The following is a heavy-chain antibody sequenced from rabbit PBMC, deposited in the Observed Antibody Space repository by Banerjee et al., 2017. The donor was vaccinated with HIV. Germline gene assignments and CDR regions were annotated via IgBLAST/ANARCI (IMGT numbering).Heavy chain of an antibody. Sequence: QSLEESGGDLVKPGASLTLTCTASGFSFSDSYYMCWVRQAPGKGLEWIACIYPTYGATDYANWVNGRFTISLDNAQNTVFLQMTSLTAADTATYFCARGLVAGVLDLWGQGTL. D-gene: IGHD3-3*01. J-gene: IGHJ4*01. CDR2: IYPTYGAT. CDR1: GFSFSDSYY. V-gene: IGHV1S40*01. CDR3: ARGLVAGVLDL.